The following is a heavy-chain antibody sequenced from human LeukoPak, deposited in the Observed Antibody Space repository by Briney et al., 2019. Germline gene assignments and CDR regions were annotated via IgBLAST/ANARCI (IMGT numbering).Heavy chain of an antibody. V-gene: IGHV3-23*01. D-gene: IGHD3-10*01. CDR1: GFTFSNYA. J-gene: IGHJ3*02. CDR3: AKFRGFTFDDAFDI. Sequence: GGSLRLSCAASGFTFSNYAMSWVRLAPGKGLDWVSAISGSGGSTYYADSVKGRFTISRDSSKNTLYLQMNSLRAEDTAVYYCAKFRGFTFDDAFDIWGQGTMVTVSS. CDR2: ISGSGGST.